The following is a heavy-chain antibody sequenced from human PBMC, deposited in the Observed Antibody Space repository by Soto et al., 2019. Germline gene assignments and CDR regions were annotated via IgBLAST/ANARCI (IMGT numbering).Heavy chain of an antibody. CDR1: GFTFSDHY. Sequence: GGSLRLSCAASGFTFSDHYMDWVRQAPGKGLEWVGRTRNKANSYTTEYAASVKGRFTISRDDSKNSLYLQMNSLKTEDTAVYYCATETIAAADDVFDIWGKGTMVTVSS. CDR2: TRNKANSYTT. CDR3: ATETIAAADDVFDI. D-gene: IGHD6-13*01. J-gene: IGHJ3*02. V-gene: IGHV3-72*01.